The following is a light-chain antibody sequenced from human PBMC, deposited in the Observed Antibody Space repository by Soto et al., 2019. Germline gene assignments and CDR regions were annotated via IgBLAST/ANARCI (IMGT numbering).Light chain of an antibody. V-gene: IGKV1-39*01. CDR1: QDISNY. CDR2: AAS. J-gene: IGKJ3*01. Sequence: DIQMTQSPFSLSASVGDTVTLTCRASQDISNYLNWLQQKPGKAPKPLIYAASTLQTGVPSRFSGSDSGTDFTLTISSLQPEDFAVYFCLQSYTFPFTFGPGTSVEIK. CDR3: LQSYTFPFT.